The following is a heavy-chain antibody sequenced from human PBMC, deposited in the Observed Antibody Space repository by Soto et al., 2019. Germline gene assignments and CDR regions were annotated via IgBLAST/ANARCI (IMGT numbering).Heavy chain of an antibody. CDR2: IYPGDSDT. D-gene: IGHD3-22*01. V-gene: IGHV5-51*07. CDR1: GYSFTSYW. J-gene: IGHJ6*02. CDR3: ARQLGSYYDSSGYYPSDYYGMDV. Sequence: EVQLVQSGAEVKKPGESLKISCKGSGYSFTSYWIGWVHQMPGKGLEWMGIIYPGDSDTRYSPSFQGQVTISADKSISTAYLQWSSLKASDTAMYYCARQLGSYYDSSGYYPSDYYGMDVWGQGTTVTVSS.